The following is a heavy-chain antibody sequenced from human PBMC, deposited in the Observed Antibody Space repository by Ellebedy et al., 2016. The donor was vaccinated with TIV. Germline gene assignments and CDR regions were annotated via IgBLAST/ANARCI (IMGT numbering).Heavy chain of an antibody. J-gene: IGHJ5*02. V-gene: IGHV3-33*01. CDR1: GFTFSSYG. Sequence: GESLKISXAASGFTFSSYGMHWVRQAPGKGLEWVAVIWYDGSYKYYGDSVKGRFTISRDNSKNTLYLQMNSLRVDDTAVYYSARGYQFRNWLDPWGQGTLVTVSS. D-gene: IGHD2-2*01. CDR3: ARGYQFRNWLDP. CDR2: IWYDGSYK.